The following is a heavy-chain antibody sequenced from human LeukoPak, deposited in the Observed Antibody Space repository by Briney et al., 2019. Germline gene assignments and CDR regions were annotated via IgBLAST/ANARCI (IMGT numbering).Heavy chain of an antibody. CDR3: ARHSETCSGDYCFLDYFDY. J-gene: IGHJ4*02. Sequence: SETLSLTCTVSGGSISNYYWSWFRQPPGKALEWIGYIYYSGNTDYNPSLKSRLTISVDTPKNHFSLRLSPVTAADTAVYYCARHSETCSGDYCFLDYFDYWGRGTLVTVSS. D-gene: IGHD3-22*01. CDR2: IYYSGNT. V-gene: IGHV4-59*08. CDR1: GGSISNYY.